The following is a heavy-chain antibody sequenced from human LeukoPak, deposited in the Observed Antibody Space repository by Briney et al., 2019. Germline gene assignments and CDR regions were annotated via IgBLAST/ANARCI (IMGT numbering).Heavy chain of an antibody. CDR2: ISWNSGSI. V-gene: IGHV3-9*01. D-gene: IGHD2-15*01. Sequence: PGGSLRLSRAASGFTFDDYAMHWVRQAPGKGLEWVSGISWNSGSIGYADSVKGRFTISRDNAKNSLYLQMNSLRAEDTALYYCAKGLFYCSGGSCYEPLDYWGQGTLVTVSS. CDR1: GFTFDDYA. CDR3: AKGLFYCSGGSCYEPLDY. J-gene: IGHJ4*02.